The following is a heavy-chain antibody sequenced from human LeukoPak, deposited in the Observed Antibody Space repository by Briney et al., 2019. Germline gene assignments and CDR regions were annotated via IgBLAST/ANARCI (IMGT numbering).Heavy chain of an antibody. CDR1: SGSVSSNSYY. Sequence: PSETLSLTCAVSSGSVSSNSYYWGWIRQPPGKGLEWIGEIYHSGSTNYSPSLKSRVTISVDKSKNQFSLKLSSVTAADTAVYYCARVYGSGSYYNGYYYYYMDVWGKGTTVTISS. V-gene: IGHV4-39*07. CDR3: ARVYGSGSYYNGYYYYYMDV. CDR2: IYHSGST. J-gene: IGHJ6*03. D-gene: IGHD3-10*01.